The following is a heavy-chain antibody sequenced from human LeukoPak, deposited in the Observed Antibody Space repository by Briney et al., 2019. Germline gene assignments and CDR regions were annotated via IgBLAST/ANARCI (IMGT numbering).Heavy chain of an antibody. J-gene: IGHJ4*02. Sequence: GGSLRLSCAASGFTVSSNYMSWVRQAPGKGLEWVSVIYSGGSTYYADSVKGRFTISRDNSKNTLYLQMNSLRAEDTAAYYCARMNLGATTGFDYWGQGTLVTVSS. CDR2: IYSGGST. V-gene: IGHV3-53*01. CDR3: ARMNLGATTGFDY. D-gene: IGHD1-26*01. CDR1: GFTVSSNY.